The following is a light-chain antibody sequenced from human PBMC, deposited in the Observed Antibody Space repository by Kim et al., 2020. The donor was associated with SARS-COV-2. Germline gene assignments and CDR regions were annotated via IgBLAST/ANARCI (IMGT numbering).Light chain of an antibody. V-gene: IGKV1-5*03. CDR2: QAS. Sequence: DIQMTQSHSTLSAFVGDRVTMTCRASQSVDGWLAWYQQKPGKAPRLLIYQASKLASGVPSRFSGSGSGTDFTLTVSNLQSDDSAVYYCKQYETYWTFGPGTRVEIK. CDR3: KQYETYWT. CDR1: QSVDGW. J-gene: IGKJ1*01.